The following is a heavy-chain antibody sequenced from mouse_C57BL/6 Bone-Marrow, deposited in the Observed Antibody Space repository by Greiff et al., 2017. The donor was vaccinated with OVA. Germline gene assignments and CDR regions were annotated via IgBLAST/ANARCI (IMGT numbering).Heavy chain of an antibody. V-gene: IGHV1-53*01. D-gene: IGHD1-1*01. CDR2: INPSNGGT. CDR3: AIITTVVATEGGMDY. CDR1: GYTFTSYW. Sequence: QVQLKQPGTELVKPGASVKLSCKASGYTFTSYWMHWVKQRPGQGLEWIGNINPSNGGTNYNEKFKSKATLTVDKSSSTAYMQLSSLTSEDSAVYYCAIITTVVATEGGMDYWGQGTSVTVSS. J-gene: IGHJ4*01.